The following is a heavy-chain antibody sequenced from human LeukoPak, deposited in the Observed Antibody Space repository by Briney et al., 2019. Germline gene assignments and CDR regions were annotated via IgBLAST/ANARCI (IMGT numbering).Heavy chain of an antibody. Sequence: GGSLRLSCAASGFTFSSYSMNWVRQAPGKGLEWVSSISSSSSYIYYADSVKGRFTISRDNAKNSLYLQMNSLRAEDTAVYYCARDWTNSGYDSPQGGDAFDIWGQGTMVTVSS. CDR3: ARDWTNSGYDSPQGGDAFDI. CDR2: ISSSSSYI. J-gene: IGHJ3*02. D-gene: IGHD5-12*01. CDR1: GFTFSSYS. V-gene: IGHV3-21*01.